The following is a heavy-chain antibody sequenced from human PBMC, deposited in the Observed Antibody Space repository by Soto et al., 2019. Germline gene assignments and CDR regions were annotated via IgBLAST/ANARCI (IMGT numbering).Heavy chain of an antibody. D-gene: IGHD4-17*01. CDR3: ARLANDYGDYESLDY. CDR2: IWYDGSNK. V-gene: IGHV3-33*01. J-gene: IGHJ4*02. Sequence: QVQLVESGGGVVQPGRSLRLSCAASGFTFSSYGMHWVRQAPGKGLEWVAVIWYDGSNKYYADSVKGRFTISRDNSKNPLYLQMNSLRAEDTAVYYCARLANDYGDYESLDYWGQGTLVTVSS. CDR1: GFTFSSYG.